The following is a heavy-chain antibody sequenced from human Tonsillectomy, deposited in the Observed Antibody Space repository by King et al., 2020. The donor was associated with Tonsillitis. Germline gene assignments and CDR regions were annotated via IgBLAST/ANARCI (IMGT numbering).Heavy chain of an antibody. J-gene: IGHJ4*02. CDR1: GFTFDDYA. V-gene: IGHV3-9*01. D-gene: IGHD3-22*01. Sequence: VQLVESGGGLVQPGRSLRLSCAASGFTFDDYAMHWVRQAPGKGLEWVSGISWNSGSIGYADSVKGRFTISRDNAKNSLYLQMNSLRAVDTALYYCTKEAYYYDSSGYSGLDYWGQGTLVTVSS. CDR2: ISWNSGSI. CDR3: TKEAYYYDSSGYSGLDY.